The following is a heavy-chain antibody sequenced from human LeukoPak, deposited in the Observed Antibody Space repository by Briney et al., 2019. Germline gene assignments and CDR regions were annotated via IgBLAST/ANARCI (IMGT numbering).Heavy chain of an antibody. CDR1: GGSFSGYY. D-gene: IGHD5-24*01. J-gene: IGHJ4*02. Sequence: SETLSLTCAVYGGSFSGYYWSWIRQPPGKGLEWIGEINHSGSTYYNPSLKSRVTLSVDTSKNQFSLTLSSVTAADTAVYYCARDRGDGYNYLLDYWGQGTLVTVSS. V-gene: IGHV4-34*09. CDR2: INHSGST. CDR3: ARDRGDGYNYLLDY.